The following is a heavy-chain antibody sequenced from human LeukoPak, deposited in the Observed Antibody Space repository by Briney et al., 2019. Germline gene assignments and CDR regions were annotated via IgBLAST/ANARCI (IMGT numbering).Heavy chain of an antibody. CDR3: AILPRRGYCSCTSCYAFDY. CDR2: ISVSGSST. Sequence: GGSLRLSCAASGFTSRRYAMSWVREAPGKWVEWVSGISVSGSSTYYADSVNGRFTMSRDNSKNTLYLQMHSLRAEDTPVYYGAILPRRGYCSCTSCYAFDYGAQDTRVTVSS. CDR1: GFTSRRYA. D-gene: IGHD2-2*01. V-gene: IGHV3-23*01. J-gene: IGHJ4*02.